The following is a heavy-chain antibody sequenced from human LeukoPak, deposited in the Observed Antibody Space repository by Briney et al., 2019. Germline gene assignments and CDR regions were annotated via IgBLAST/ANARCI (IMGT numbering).Heavy chain of an antibody. CDR2: ISSSSSYI. J-gene: IGHJ5*02. Sequence: KAGGSLRLSCAASGFTFSSYSMNWVRQAPGKGLEWVSSISSSSSYIYYADSVKGRFTISRDNAKNTLYLQMNSLRAEDTAVYYCARDLTSFYGSGSYPQWFDPWGQGTLVTVSS. CDR1: GFTFSSYS. V-gene: IGHV3-21*04. CDR3: ARDLTSFYGSGSYPQWFDP. D-gene: IGHD3-10*01.